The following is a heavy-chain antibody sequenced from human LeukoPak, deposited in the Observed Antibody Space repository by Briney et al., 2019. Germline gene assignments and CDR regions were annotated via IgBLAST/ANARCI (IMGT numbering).Heavy chain of an antibody. CDR3: AKDGAGSQSYCSSTSCYVDY. J-gene: IGHJ4*02. D-gene: IGHD2-2*01. CDR1: GFTFSNFG. V-gene: IGHV3-30*02. CDR2: IRFDGTSE. Sequence: GGSLRLSCAASGFTFSNFGMHWVRQAPGKGLEWVAFIRFDGTSEFYADSVKARFTISRDNSKNTLYLQMNSLRAEDTAVYYCAKDGAGSQSYCSSTSCYVDYWGQGTLVTVSS.